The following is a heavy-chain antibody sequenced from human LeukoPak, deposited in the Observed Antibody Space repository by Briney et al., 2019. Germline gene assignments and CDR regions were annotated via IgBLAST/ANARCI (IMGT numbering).Heavy chain of an antibody. D-gene: IGHD3-22*01. CDR3: AREPDSSGYYRMSGGTISY. CDR1: GGTFSSYA. J-gene: IGHJ4*02. V-gene: IGHV1-69*13. Sequence: GASVKVSCKASGGTFSSYAISWVRQAPGQGLEWMGGIIPIFGTANYAQKFQGRVTITADESTSTAYMELSSLRSEDTAVYYCAREPDSSGYYRMSGGTISYWGQGTLVTVSS. CDR2: IIPIFGTA.